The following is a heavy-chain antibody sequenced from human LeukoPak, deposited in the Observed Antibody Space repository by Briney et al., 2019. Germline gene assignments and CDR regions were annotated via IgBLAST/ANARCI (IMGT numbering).Heavy chain of an antibody. CDR2: ISSSGGST. CDR1: GFTFSSYA. V-gene: IGHV3-23*01. Sequence: GGSLRLSCAASGFTFSSYAMSWVRQAPGKGLEWVSAISSSGGSTYYADSVKGRFTISRDNSKNTLYLQMNSLRAENTAVYYCAKTPVVVVGDYFDYWGQGTLVTVSS. D-gene: IGHD3-16*01. J-gene: IGHJ4*02. CDR3: AKTPVVVVGDYFDY.